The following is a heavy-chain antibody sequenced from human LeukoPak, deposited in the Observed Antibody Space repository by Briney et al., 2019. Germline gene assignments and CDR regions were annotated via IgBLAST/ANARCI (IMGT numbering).Heavy chain of an antibody. Sequence: AGGSLRLSCAASGFTFSSYSMNWVRQDPRKGLEWVSSISSSSSYTYYADSVKGRFTISRDNAKNSLYLQMNSLRAEDTAVYYCAANEPASYWGQGTLVTVSS. CDR2: ISSSSSYT. V-gene: IGHV3-21*01. CDR3: AANEPASY. J-gene: IGHJ4*02. CDR1: GFTFSSYS.